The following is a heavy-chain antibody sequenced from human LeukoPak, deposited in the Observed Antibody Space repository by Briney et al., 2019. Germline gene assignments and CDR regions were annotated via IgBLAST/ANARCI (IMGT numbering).Heavy chain of an antibody. CDR1: GFTFNNYA. CDR2: ISYDGSNK. D-gene: IGHD3-10*01. Sequence: GGSLRLSCAASGFTFNNYAMSWVRQAPGKGLEWVAVISYDGSNKYYADSVKGRFTISRDNSKNTLYLQMNSLRAEDTAVYYCADDWYYGSGPDAFDIWGQGTMVTVSS. CDR3: ADDWYYGSGPDAFDI. J-gene: IGHJ3*02. V-gene: IGHV3-30-3*01.